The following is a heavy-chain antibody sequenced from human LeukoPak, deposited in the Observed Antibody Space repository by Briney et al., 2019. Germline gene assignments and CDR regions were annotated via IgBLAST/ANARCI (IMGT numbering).Heavy chain of an antibody. CDR2: IYSAGSI. CDR1: GFTVSSNS. J-gene: IGHJ4*02. CDR3: ARRAGAYTHPYDY. V-gene: IGHV3-53*01. Sequence: GGSLRLSCTVSGFTVSSNSMSWVRQAPGKGLEWVSFIYSAGSIYFSDSVKGRFTISIDNSKNTLYLQMNSLRAEDTAVYYCARRAGAYTHPYDYWGQGTLVTVSS. D-gene: IGHD3-16*01.